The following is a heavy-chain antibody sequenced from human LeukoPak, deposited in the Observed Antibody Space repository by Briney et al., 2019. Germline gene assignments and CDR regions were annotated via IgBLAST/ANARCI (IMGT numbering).Heavy chain of an antibody. D-gene: IGHD1-26*01. Sequence: GESLKVSCKGSRYSFTRYWIAWVRQMTGKGLEWMGIIYPGDFDTRYSPSFQGQVIISADKSISTAYLQWNSLKASDHDMYYSARLMSPVSIVVPDAFDIWGQGTIVTVSS. CDR2: IYPGDFDT. CDR3: ARLMSPVSIVVPDAFDI. J-gene: IGHJ3*02. CDR1: RYSFTRYW. V-gene: IGHV5-51*01.